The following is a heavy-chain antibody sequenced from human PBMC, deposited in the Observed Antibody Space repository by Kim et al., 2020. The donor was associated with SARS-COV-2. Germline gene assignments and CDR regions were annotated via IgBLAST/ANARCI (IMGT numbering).Heavy chain of an antibody. CDR3: ARDQWTRGVIYYFDY. CDR2: IWYDGSNK. V-gene: IGHV3-33*01. CDR1: GFTFSSYG. Sequence: GGSLRLSCAASGFTFSSYGMHWVRQAPGKGLEWVAVIWYDGSNKYYADSVKGRFTISRDNSKNTLYLQMNSLRAEDTAVYYCARDQWTRGVIYYFDYWGQGTLVTVSS. D-gene: IGHD3-10*01. J-gene: IGHJ4*02.